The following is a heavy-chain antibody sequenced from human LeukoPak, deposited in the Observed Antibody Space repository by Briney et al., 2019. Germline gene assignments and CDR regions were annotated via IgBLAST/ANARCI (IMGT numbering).Heavy chain of an antibody. CDR2: IIPILGIA. D-gene: IGHD1-26*01. Sequence: SVKVSCKASGGTFISYTISWVRQAPGQGLEWMVRIIPILGIANYAQKFQGRVTITADKSTSTAYMELSSLRSEDTAVYYCARDRVSGNPYSFDYWGQGTLVTVSS. CDR3: ARDRVSGNPYSFDY. J-gene: IGHJ4*02. CDR1: GGTFISYT. V-gene: IGHV1-69*04.